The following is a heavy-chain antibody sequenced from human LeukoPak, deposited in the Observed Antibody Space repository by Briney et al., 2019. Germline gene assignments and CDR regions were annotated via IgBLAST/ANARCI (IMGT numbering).Heavy chain of an antibody. CDR1: GFAFSTYP. CDR3: ARDRGWIQHDI. D-gene: IGHD5-18*01. Sequence: GRSLRLSCAASGFAFSTYPVHWVRQAPGKGLEWVAVISYDGSNKYYADSVKGRFTISRDNSKNTLYLQMNSLRAEDTAIYYCARDRGWIQHDIWGQGTMVTVSS. V-gene: IGHV3-30*04. J-gene: IGHJ3*02. CDR2: ISYDGSNK.